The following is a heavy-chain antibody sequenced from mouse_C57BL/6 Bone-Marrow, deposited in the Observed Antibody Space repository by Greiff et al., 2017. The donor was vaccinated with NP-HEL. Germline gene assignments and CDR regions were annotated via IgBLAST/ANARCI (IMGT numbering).Heavy chain of an antibody. CDR1: GYTFTSYW. CDR3: ARFYYYGSSRFDY. CDR2: IYPGSGST. J-gene: IGHJ2*01. D-gene: IGHD1-1*01. V-gene: IGHV1-55*01. Sequence: VQLQQSGAELVKPGASVKMSCKASGYTFTSYWITWVKQRPGQGLEWIGDIYPGSGSTNYNEKFKSKATLTVDTSSSTAYMQLSSLTSEDSAVYYCARFYYYGSSRFDYWGQGTTLTVSS.